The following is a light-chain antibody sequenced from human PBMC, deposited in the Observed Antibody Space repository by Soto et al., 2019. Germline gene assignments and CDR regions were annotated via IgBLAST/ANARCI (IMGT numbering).Light chain of an antibody. CDR1: SSDVGSYNL. CDR3: CSYAGSSTFYV. V-gene: IGLV2-23*01. Sequence: QSALTQPASVSGSPGQSITISCTGTSSDVGSYNLVSWYQHYPGKAPKLMIYEGSQRPSGVSHRFSGSKSGNTASLTISGLQAEDEADYYCCSYAGSSTFYVFGTGTKLTVL. J-gene: IGLJ1*01. CDR2: EGS.